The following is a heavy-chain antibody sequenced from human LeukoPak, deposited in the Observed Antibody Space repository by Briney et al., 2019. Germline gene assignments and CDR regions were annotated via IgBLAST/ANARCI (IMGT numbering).Heavy chain of an antibody. CDR1: GGSFSGYY. Sequence: PSETLSLTCAVYGGSFSGYYWSWIRQPPGKGLERSGEIDHSGSTNYNPSLKSRVTISVDTSKNQFSLKLSSVTAADTAVYYCARVQAQYYDFWSGYSTYYYYYYMDVWGKGTTVTVSS. J-gene: IGHJ6*03. D-gene: IGHD3-3*01. CDR2: IDHSGST. CDR3: ARVQAQYYDFWSGYSTYYYYYYMDV. V-gene: IGHV4-34*01.